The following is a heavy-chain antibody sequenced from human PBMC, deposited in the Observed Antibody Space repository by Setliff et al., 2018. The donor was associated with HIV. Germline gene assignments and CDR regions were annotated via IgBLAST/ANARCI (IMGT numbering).Heavy chain of an antibody. CDR1: GGSISSYY. V-gene: IGHV4-59*01. Sequence: SETLSLTCTVSGGSISSYYWSWIRQPPGKGLEWIGYIYYSGSSNYNPSLKSRVTISVDTSKNQFSLKLSSVTAADTAVYYCARDQTDGGNGEWRFRPRDYWYFDLWGRGTLVTVSS. CDR3: ARDQTDGGNGEWRFRPRDYWYFDL. J-gene: IGHJ2*01. CDR2: IYYSGSS. D-gene: IGHD2-15*01.